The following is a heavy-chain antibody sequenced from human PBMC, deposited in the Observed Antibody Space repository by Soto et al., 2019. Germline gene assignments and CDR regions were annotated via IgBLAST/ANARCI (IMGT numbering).Heavy chain of an antibody. CDR2: INPDNGAA. D-gene: IGHD3-16*01. CDR1: GYTSTGYY. Sequence: ASVKVSCKVSGYTSTGYYLHWARQAPGQGLEWMGWINPDNGAANYAQQFQGRVTMTRDTSISTVYLEFSSLRSDDTAVYFCARGEDYPCLFHDIDYCGPGAPVTVS. V-gene: IGHV1-2*02. CDR3: ARGEDYPCLFHDIDY. J-gene: IGHJ4*01.